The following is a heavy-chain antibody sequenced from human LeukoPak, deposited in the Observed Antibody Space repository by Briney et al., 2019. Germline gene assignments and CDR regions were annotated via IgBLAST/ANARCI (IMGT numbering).Heavy chain of an antibody. CDR1: GFTFSSYW. D-gene: IGHD2-15*01. V-gene: IGHV3-7*01. Sequence: PGGSLRLSCAASGFTFSSYWMSWVRQAPGKGLEWVANIKQDENEKYYVDSVKGRFTISRDNAKNSLYLQMNSLRAEDTAVYYCARDLVSDCSGGSCYSNLLGMDVWGQGTTVTVSS. J-gene: IGHJ6*02. CDR3: ARDLVSDCSGGSCYSNLLGMDV. CDR2: IKQDENEK.